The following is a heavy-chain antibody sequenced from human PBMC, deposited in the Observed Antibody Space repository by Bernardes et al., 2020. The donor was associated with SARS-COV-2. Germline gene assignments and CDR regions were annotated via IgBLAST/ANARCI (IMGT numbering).Heavy chain of an antibody. CDR1: GFTFSSYA. J-gene: IGHJ3*02. Sequence: GGSLRLSCAASGFTFSSYAMHWVRQAPGKGLEWVAVTSYDGSNKYYADSVKGRFTISRDNSKNTLYLQMNSLRTEDTAVYYCARTYSGSYFGAFDIWGQGTMVTVSS. CDR2: TSYDGSNK. D-gene: IGHD1-26*01. V-gene: IGHV3-30-3*01. CDR3: ARTYSGSYFGAFDI.